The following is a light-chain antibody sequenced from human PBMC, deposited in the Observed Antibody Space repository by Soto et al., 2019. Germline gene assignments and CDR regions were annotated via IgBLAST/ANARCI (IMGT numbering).Light chain of an antibody. Sequence: AIQLTQSPSSLSASVGDRVTITCRASQGISSALAWYQQKPGKPPNLLIYDASSLESGVPSRFSGSGSGTEVTLTISSLQPDDFATYYCQQYNTYPWTFGQGTKVEIK. CDR2: DAS. CDR1: QGISSA. V-gene: IGKV1-13*02. J-gene: IGKJ1*01. CDR3: QQYNTYPWT.